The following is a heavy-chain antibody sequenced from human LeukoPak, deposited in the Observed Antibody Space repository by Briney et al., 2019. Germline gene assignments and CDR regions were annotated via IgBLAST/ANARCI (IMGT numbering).Heavy chain of an antibody. CDR3: ARGGYCSSTSCPTSFDP. D-gene: IGHD2-2*01. CDR2: INHSGST. V-gene: IGHV4-34*01. Sequence: SETLSLTCAVYGGSFSGYYWSWIRQPPGKGLEWIGEINHSGSTNYNPSLKSRVTISGETSKNQFSRKLSSVPAADPAVYYCARGGYCSSTSCPTSFDPWGQGTLATVSS. J-gene: IGHJ5*02. CDR1: GGSFSGYY.